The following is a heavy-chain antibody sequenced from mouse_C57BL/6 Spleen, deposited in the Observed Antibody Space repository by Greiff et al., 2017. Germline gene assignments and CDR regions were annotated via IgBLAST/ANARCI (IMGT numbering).Heavy chain of an antibody. D-gene: IGHD4-1*01. V-gene: IGHV5-17*01. Sequence: DVQLQESGGGLVKPGGSLKLSCAASGFTFSDYGMHWVRQAPEKGLEWVAYISSGSSTIYYADTVKGRFTISRDNAKNTLFLQMTSLRSEDTAMYYCARGTGTDYAMDYWGQGTSVTVSS. CDR3: ARGTGTDYAMDY. CDR1: GFTFSDYG. CDR2: ISSGSSTI. J-gene: IGHJ4*01.